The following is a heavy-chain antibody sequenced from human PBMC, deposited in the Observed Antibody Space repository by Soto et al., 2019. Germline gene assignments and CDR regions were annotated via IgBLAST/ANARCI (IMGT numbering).Heavy chain of an antibody. J-gene: IGHJ6*03. V-gene: IGHV4-39*01. D-gene: IGHD3-10*01. Sequence: SETLSLTCTVSGGSISSSSYYWGWIRQPPGKGLEWIGSIYYSGSTYYNPSLKSRVTISVDTSKNQFSLKLSSVTAADTAVYYCARVDDKGISGYYYYYMDVWGKGTTVTVSS. CDR1: GGSISSSSYY. CDR2: IYYSGST. CDR3: ARVDDKGISGYYYYYMDV.